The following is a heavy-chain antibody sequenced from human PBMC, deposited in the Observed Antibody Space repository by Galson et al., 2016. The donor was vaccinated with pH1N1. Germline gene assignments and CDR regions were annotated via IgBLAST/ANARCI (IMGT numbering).Heavy chain of an antibody. D-gene: IGHD1-7*01. CDR1: GYTFTGYY. CDR3: ARDYRELLGDAFDI. J-gene: IGHJ3*02. Sequence: SVKDSCKASGYTFTGYYMHWVRQAPGQGLEWMGWINPNSGGRNYAQKFQGRVTMTRDTSISTAYMELSRLRSDDTAVYYCARDYRELLGDAFDIWGQGTMVTVSS. V-gene: IGHV1-2*02. CDR2: INPNSGGR.